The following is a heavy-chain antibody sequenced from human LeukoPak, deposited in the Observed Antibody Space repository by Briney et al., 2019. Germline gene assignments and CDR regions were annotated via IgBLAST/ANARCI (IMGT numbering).Heavy chain of an antibody. D-gene: IGHD2-2*01. Sequence: SQTLSLTCTVSGGSISSGSYYWSWIRQPAGKGLEWIGRIYTSGSTNYNPSLKSRVTISVDTSKNQFSLKLSSVTAADTAVYYCARGGDCSSTSCRIGHYYYYMDVWGKGITVTVSS. CDR1: GGSISSGSYY. CDR2: IYTSGST. V-gene: IGHV4-61*02. CDR3: ARGGDCSSTSCRIGHYYYYMDV. J-gene: IGHJ6*03.